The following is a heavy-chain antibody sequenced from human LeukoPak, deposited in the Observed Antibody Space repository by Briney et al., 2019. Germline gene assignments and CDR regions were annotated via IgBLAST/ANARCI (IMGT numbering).Heavy chain of an antibody. Sequence: GGSLRLSCAASGFTFSSYNMNWVRQAPGKGLEWVSSISSSSSYIYYADSVKGRFTISRDNAKNSLYLQMNSLRAEDTAVYYCARVVGLTGYSSNWYSGYYYYMDVWGKGTTVTVSS. D-gene: IGHD6-13*01. V-gene: IGHV3-21*01. CDR2: ISSSSSYI. CDR1: GFTFSSYN. J-gene: IGHJ6*03. CDR3: ARVVGLTGYSSNWYSGYYYYMDV.